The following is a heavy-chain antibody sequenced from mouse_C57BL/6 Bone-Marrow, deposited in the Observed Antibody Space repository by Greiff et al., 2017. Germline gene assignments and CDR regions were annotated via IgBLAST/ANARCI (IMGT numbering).Heavy chain of an antibody. CDR2: IYPRSGNT. CDR3: ARPAQATPFAY. V-gene: IGHV1-81*01. D-gene: IGHD3-2*02. J-gene: IGHJ3*01. Sequence: QVQLQQSGAELARPGASVKLSCKASGYTFTSSGISWVKQRTGQGLEWIGEIYPRSGNTYYNEKFKGKATLTADKSSSTAYMELRSLTSEDSAVYFCARPAQATPFAYWGQGTLVTVSA. CDR1: GYTFTSSG.